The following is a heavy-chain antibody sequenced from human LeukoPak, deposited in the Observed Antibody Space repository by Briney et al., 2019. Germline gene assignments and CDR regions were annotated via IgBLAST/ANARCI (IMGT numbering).Heavy chain of an antibody. CDR1: GFTFSSHA. D-gene: IGHD6-13*01. CDR2: ITSGSGSNV. J-gene: IGHJ4*01. Sequence: GGSLRLSCAASGFTFSSHAMSWVRQAPGKGLEWGSAITSGSGSNVYYTDSLKGRFTISRDNSKITLYLHMNSLRAEDTAVYYCARHGSWSFDYWGHGTLLTVSA. CDR3: ARHGSWSFDY. V-gene: IGHV3-23*01.